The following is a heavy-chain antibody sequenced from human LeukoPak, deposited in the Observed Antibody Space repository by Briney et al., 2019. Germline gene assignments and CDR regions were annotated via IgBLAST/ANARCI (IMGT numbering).Heavy chain of an antibody. CDR1: GFTFSNFA. CDR2: ISGSGGSV. CDR3: ATDSSPDF. V-gene: IGHV3-23*01. D-gene: IGHD3-22*01. Sequence: GGSLRLSCAASGFTFSNFAMSWVRQAPGKGLEWVSAISGSGGSVYYADSVKGRFTISRDNSKNTLYLQMKSLRAEDTAVYYCATDSSPDFWGQGTLVTVSS. J-gene: IGHJ4*02.